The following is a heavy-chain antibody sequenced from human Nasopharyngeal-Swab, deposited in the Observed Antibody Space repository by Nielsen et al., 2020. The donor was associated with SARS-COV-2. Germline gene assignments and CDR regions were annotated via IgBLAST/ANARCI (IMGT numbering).Heavy chain of an antibody. J-gene: IGHJ6*02. CDR2: IHNSGST. CDR3: AREMVSGGMDV. Sequence: WIRQPPGKRLEWIGYIHNSGSTNYSPSLKSRVSISVDTSKNQFSLKVHSVTAADTAVYYCAREMVSGGMDVWGQGTTVTVSS. V-gene: IGHV4-59*01. D-gene: IGHD2-15*01.